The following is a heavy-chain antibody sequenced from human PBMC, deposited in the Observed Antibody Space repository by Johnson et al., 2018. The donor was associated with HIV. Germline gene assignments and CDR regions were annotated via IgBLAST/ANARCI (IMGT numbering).Heavy chain of an antibody. J-gene: IGHJ3*02. V-gene: IGHV3-23*01. Sequence: VPETPGKGLEWVSGLSCGRHNTCYGDSVKGRFTISRDNSKNTLYLQMNSLRAEDTAVYCAKDSYSDSQFLDAFDIWGQGTVVTVSS. CDR3: AKDSYSDSQFLDAFDI. CDR2: LSCGRHNT. D-gene: IGHD1-26*01.